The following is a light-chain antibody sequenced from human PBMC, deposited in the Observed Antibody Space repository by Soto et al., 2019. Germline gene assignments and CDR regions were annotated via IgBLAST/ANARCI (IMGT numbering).Light chain of an antibody. J-gene: IGKJ1*01. CDR1: QYVSTR. V-gene: IGKV3-11*01. CDR2: YTS. Sequence: EIVLTQSPATLSSSPGETSTLSCRASQYVSTRLAWYQHKPGQAPRLLIYYTSNRATGIPARFSGSGSGTDFTLTISSLAPEDFAIYYCHQRQSWPRTFGQGTKVDIK. CDR3: HQRQSWPRT.